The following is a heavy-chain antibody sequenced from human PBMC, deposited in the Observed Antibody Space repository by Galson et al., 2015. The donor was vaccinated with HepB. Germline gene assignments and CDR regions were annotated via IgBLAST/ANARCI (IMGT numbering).Heavy chain of an antibody. D-gene: IGHD2-2*01. J-gene: IGHJ1*01. CDR1: GFTFSSYA. CDR2: ISGSGGST. Sequence: SLRLSCAASGFTFSSYAMRWVRQAPGKGLEWVSAISGSGGSTYYADSVKGRFTISRDNSRNTLYLQMNSLRAEDTTVYYCAKASQKLQYQLLLGSAEYFQHWGQGTLVTVSS. CDR3: AKASQKLQYQLLLGSAEYFQH. V-gene: IGHV3-23*01.